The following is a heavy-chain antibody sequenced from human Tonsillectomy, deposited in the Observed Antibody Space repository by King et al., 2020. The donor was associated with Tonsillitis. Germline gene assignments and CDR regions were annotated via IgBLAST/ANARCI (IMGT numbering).Heavy chain of an antibody. CDR1: GYTFTGYY. CDR3: ARASIEMATIGIFDH. J-gene: IGHJ4*02. CDR2: INPNSGGT. V-gene: IGHV1-2*02. D-gene: IGHD5-24*01. Sequence: QLVQSGAEVKKPGASVKVSCKASGYTFTGYYMHWVRQAPGQGLEWMGWINPNSGGTNYALKFQDRVTMTRDTSISTAYMELSSLRSDDTAVYYCARASIEMATIGIFDHWGQGTLVTVSS.